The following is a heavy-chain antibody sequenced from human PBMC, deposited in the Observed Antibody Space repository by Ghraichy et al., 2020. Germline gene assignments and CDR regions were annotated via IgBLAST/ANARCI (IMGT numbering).Heavy chain of an antibody. D-gene: IGHD3-10*01. J-gene: IGHJ4*02. Sequence: ASVKVSCKASGYIFTTYAMHWLRQVPGQGLEGMGWIRTDNGETRYSKKFHGRVTLTAETSASTAYMDLSSLRSEDTTVYYCARDRGAEAVYYFDFWGQGTLVTVSP. V-gene: IGHV1-3*04. CDR2: IRTDNGET. CDR1: GYIFTTYA. CDR3: ARDRGAEAVYYFDF.